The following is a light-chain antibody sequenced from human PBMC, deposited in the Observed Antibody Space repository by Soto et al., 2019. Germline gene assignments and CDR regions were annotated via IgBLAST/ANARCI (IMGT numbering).Light chain of an antibody. CDR1: SSDVGAYNY. CDR2: EVS. J-gene: IGLJ1*01. V-gene: IGLV2-8*01. Sequence: QSALTQPPSASGSPGQSVTFSCTGTSSDVGAYNYVSWYQQHPGKAPKLIIYEVSKRPSGVPDRFSGSKSGNVASLTVSGLQAEDEADYYCSSYEGINMYYVFGTGTKVTVL. CDR3: SSYEGINMYYV.